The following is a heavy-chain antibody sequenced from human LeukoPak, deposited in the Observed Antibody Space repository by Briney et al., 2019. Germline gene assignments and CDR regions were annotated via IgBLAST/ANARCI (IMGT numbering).Heavy chain of an antibody. D-gene: IGHD3-22*01. CDR3: ALSLFYYTSSGYYPFDY. Sequence: ASVKVSCKASGYTFTSYDINWVGQATGQGLEWMGWMNPNSGNTGYAQKLQGRVTMTRNNYISTAYMELSSLRSEDTAVYYCALSLFYYTSSGYYPFDYWGQGTLVTVSS. J-gene: IGHJ4*02. V-gene: IGHV1-8*01. CDR2: MNPNSGNT. CDR1: GYTFTSYD.